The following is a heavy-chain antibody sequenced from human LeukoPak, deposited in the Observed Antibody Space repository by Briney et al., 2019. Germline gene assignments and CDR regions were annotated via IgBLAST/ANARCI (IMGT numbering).Heavy chain of an antibody. Sequence: ASVKVSCKASGYTFTSYDINWVRQAPGQGLEWMGWSIPNSGGTNYAQKFQGRVTMTRDTSISTAYMELSSLTSNDTAVYYCARGNVEAGNDYWGQGTLVTVSS. V-gene: IGHV1-2*02. CDR1: GYTFTSYD. CDR3: ARGNVEAGNDY. CDR2: SIPNSGGT. D-gene: IGHD1-1*01. J-gene: IGHJ4*02.